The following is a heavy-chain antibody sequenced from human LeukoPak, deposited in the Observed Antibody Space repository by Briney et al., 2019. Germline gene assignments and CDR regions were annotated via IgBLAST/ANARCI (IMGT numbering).Heavy chain of an antibody. CDR3: AGGLDIAVAGPGGYFDY. Sequence: PGGSLRLSCAASGFTFSNYYMSWLRQAPGKGPEWVAYISPGGYTMHFADSVRGRFTISRDNGKKSVYLQMNSLTAEDTAVYYCAGGLDIAVAGPGGYFDYWGQGTLVTVSS. D-gene: IGHD6-19*01. CDR1: GFTFSNYY. J-gene: IGHJ4*02. CDR2: ISPGGYTM. V-gene: IGHV3-11*01.